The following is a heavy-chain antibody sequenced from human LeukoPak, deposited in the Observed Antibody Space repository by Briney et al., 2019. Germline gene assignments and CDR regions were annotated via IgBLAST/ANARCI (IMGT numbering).Heavy chain of an antibody. CDR1: GGSISSSNW. J-gene: IGHJ4*02. D-gene: IGHD3-10*01. CDR2: IYHSGST. Sequence: PSETLSLTCAVSGGSISSSNWWSWVRQPPGKGLEWIGEIYHSGSTNYNPSLKSRVTISVDKSKNQFSLKLSSVTAADTGVYYCARGDYYGSGSHEYYFDYWGQGTLVTVSS. CDR3: ARGDYYGSGSHEYYFDY. V-gene: IGHV4-4*02.